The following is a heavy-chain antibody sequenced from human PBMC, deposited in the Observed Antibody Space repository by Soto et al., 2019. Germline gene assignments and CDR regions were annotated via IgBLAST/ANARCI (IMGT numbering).Heavy chain of an antibody. Sequence: QVTLKEAGPTLLKPTQTLTLTCTFSGFSLSTSGMGVGWIRQPPGKALEWLALIYWDDDRRHSPSLKSRLTITXDXSXNXXVLTMTNIDPVDTATYYCARRYYDTLTGLPYHFHSWGPGTLVTVSS. CDR2: IYWDDDR. D-gene: IGHD3-9*01. J-gene: IGHJ5*01. V-gene: IGHV2-5*02. CDR1: GFSLSTSGMG. CDR3: ARRYYDTLTGLPYHFHS.